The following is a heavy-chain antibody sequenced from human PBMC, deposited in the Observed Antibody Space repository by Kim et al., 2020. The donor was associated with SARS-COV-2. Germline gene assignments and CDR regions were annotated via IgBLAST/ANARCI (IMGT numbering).Heavy chain of an antibody. J-gene: IGHJ5*02. V-gene: IGHV3-23*01. CDR2: ITKFDGRT. D-gene: IGHD6-19*01. CDR3: AKDHPSSGWPTFNL. Sequence: GGSLRLSCAASGYSVETSAMSWVRQAPEGGLEWISAITKFDGRTYYGDSVRGRFTISRDNSKNTVFLQMDSLRAEDTGLYYCAKDHPSSGWPTFNLWGPG. CDR1: GYSVETSA.